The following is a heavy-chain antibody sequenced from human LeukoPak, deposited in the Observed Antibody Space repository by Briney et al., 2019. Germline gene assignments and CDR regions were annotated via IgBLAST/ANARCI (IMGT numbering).Heavy chain of an antibody. CDR3: AGRTSSGSIDY. J-gene: IGHJ4*02. V-gene: IGHV4-34*01. D-gene: IGHD6-19*01. Sequence: PSETLSLTCAVYGGSFSGYYWSWIRQPPGKGLEWIGEINHSGSTNYNPSLKSRVTISVDTSKNQFSLKLSSVTAADTAVYYCAGRTSSGSIDYWGQGTLVTVPS. CDR1: GGSFSGYY. CDR2: INHSGST.